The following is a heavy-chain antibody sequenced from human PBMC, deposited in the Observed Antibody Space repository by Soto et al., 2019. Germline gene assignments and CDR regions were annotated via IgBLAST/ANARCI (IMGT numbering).Heavy chain of an antibody. J-gene: IGHJ4*02. Sequence: QVQLVESGGGVVQPGRSLRLSCAASGFTFSSYAMHWVRQAPGKGLEWVAVISYDGSNKYYADSVKGRFTISRDNSKNTLYLQMNSLRAEDTAVYYCARVDSSGYYYPIDYWGQGTLVTVSS. V-gene: IGHV3-30-3*01. CDR3: ARVDSSGYYYPIDY. D-gene: IGHD3-22*01. CDR1: GFTFSSYA. CDR2: ISYDGSNK.